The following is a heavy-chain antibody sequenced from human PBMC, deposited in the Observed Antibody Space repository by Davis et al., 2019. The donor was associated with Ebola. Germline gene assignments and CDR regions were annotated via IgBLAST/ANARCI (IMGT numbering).Heavy chain of an antibody. J-gene: IGHJ3*02. CDR2: IYYSGST. D-gene: IGHD4-17*01. CDR1: GGSISSYY. Sequence: SETLSLTCTVSGGSISSYYWSWIRQPPGKGLEWIGYIYYSGSTNYNPSLKSRVTISVDTSKNQFSLKLSSVTAADTAVYYCARHGVTTEYAFDIWGQGTLVTVSS. V-gene: IGHV4-59*08. CDR3: ARHGVTTEYAFDI.